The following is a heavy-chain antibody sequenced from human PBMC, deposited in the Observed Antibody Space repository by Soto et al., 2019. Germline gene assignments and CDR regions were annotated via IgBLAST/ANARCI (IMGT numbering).Heavy chain of an antibody. CDR3: ARDLAAGMIDY. V-gene: IGHV1-18*01. D-gene: IGHD6-13*01. CDR1: GYTFTSYG. J-gene: IGHJ4*02. Sequence: QVQLVQSGAEVKKPGASVKVSCKASGYTFTSYGISWVRQAPGQGLEWMGWISAHNGNTKYAQKVQGRVTMTTDTATSTAYMELRSLSSDDTAVYYCARDLAAGMIDYWGQGTLVTVSS. CDR2: ISAHNGNT.